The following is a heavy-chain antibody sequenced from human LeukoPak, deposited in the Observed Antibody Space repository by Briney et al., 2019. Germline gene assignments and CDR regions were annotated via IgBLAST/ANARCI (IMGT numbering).Heavy chain of an antibody. Sequence: GGSLRLSCAASGFTFSSYSMNWVRQAPGKGLEWVAFIRYDGSNKYYADSVKGRFTISRDNSKNTLYLQMNSLRAEDTAVYYCAKGIFLEWLPKVGYFDYWGQGTLVTVSS. CDR2: IRYDGSNK. CDR1: GFTFSSYS. V-gene: IGHV3-30*02. CDR3: AKGIFLEWLPKVGYFDY. D-gene: IGHD3-3*01. J-gene: IGHJ4*02.